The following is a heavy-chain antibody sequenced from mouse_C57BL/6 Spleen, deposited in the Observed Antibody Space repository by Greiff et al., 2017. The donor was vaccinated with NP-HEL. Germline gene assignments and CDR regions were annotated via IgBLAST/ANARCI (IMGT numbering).Heavy chain of an antibody. Sequence: VQLQQSGAELVKPGASVKISCKASGYAFSSYWMNWVKQRPGKGLEWIGQIYPGDGDTNYNGTFKGKATLTADKSSSTASMQLRSLTSEDSAVYFCARGGGYSFAYWGQGTLVTVSA. J-gene: IGHJ3*01. CDR1: GYAFSSYW. CDR2: IYPGDGDT. D-gene: IGHD2-3*01. CDR3: ARGGGYSFAY. V-gene: IGHV1-80*01.